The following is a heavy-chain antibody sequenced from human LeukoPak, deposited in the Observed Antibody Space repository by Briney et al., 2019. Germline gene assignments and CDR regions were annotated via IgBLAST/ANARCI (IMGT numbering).Heavy chain of an antibody. J-gene: IGHJ4*02. D-gene: IGHD3-22*01. CDR3: AKLRRVAITGAPDY. Sequence: QAGGSLRLSCAASGFTFSSYAMSWVRQAPGKGLEWVSTLTGSGGSTYYADSVKGRFTISRDNSKNTLYLQMVSLRAEDTALYYCAKLRRVAITGAPDYWGQGTLVTVSS. CDR2: LTGSGGST. V-gene: IGHV3-23*01. CDR1: GFTFSSYA.